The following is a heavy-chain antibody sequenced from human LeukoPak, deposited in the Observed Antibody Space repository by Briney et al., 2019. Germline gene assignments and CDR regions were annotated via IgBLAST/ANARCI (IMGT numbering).Heavy chain of an antibody. CDR2: ISPSADST. D-gene: IGHD6-13*01. CDR1: GFTFSNYA. Sequence: YPGGSLRLSCAASGFTFSNYAMSWVRQAPGKGLEWVSAISPSADSTSYADSVKGRFAISRDNSKNTLYLQMDSLRAEDTAVYCCAKRESSSSWYNYFDYWGQGTLVTVSS. V-gene: IGHV3-23*01. CDR3: AKRESSSSWYNYFDY. J-gene: IGHJ4*02.